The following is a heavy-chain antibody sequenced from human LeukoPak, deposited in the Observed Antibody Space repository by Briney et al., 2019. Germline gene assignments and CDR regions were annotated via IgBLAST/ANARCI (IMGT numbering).Heavy chain of an antibody. CDR3: AKPSNYYGSATDAFDF. J-gene: IGHJ3*01. CDR1: GGSISTSSYY. V-gene: IGHV4-39*07. CDR2: IYYSGST. Sequence: SETLSLTCTVSGGSISTSSYYWGWVRQPPGKGLEWIGSIYYSGSTYYNPSLKSRVTISVDTSKNQFSLKLSSVTAADTAVYYCAKPSNYYGSATDAFDFWGQGTMVTVSS. D-gene: IGHD3-10*01.